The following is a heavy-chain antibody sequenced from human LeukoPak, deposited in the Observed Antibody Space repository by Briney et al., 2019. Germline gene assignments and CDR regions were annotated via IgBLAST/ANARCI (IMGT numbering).Heavy chain of an antibody. CDR3: ARADYYYYMDV. J-gene: IGHJ6*03. V-gene: IGHV4-34*01. Sequence: KSSETLSLTCAVYGGSFSGYYWSWIRQPPGKGLEWIGEINHSGSTNYNPSLKSRVTISVDTSKNQFSLKLSSVTAADTAVYYCARADYYYYMDVWGKGTTVTVSS. CDR2: INHSGST. CDR1: GGSFSGYY.